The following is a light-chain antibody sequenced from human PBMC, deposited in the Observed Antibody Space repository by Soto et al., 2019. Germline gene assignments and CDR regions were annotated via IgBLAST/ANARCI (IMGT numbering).Light chain of an antibody. J-gene: IGLJ2*01. Sequence: QSVLTQPPSVSAAPGQKVTISCSGSSSNIVSWYQQLPGTAPKLLIYDNNKRPSGIPDRFSGSKSGTSATLGITGLQTGDEADYYCGMWDSSLSVVVFGGRTKLTVL. CDR2: DNN. V-gene: IGLV1-51*01. CDR1: SSNIV. CDR3: GMWDSSLSVVV.